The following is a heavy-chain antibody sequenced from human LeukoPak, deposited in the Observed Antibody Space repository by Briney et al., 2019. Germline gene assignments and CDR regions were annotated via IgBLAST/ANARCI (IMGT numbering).Heavy chain of an antibody. J-gene: IGHJ2*01. CDR2: INWNGGST. CDR1: GFTFSSYW. CDR3: ARVEVPGIVVVGYFDL. Sequence: GGSLRLSCAASGFTFSSYWMSWVRQAPGKGLEWVSGINWNGGSTGYADSVKGRFTISRDNAKNSLYLQMNSLRAEDTALCYCARVEVPGIVVVGYFDLWGRGTLVTVSS. D-gene: IGHD3-22*01. V-gene: IGHV3-20*04.